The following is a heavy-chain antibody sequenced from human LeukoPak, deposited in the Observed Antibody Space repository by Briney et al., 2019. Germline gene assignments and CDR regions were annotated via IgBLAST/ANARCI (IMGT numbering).Heavy chain of an antibody. J-gene: IGHJ4*02. CDR2: IYYSGST. Sequence: KPSETLSLTCTVSGGSISSYYWSWIRQPPGKGLEWIGYIYYSGSTNYNPSLKSRVTMSVDTSKNQFSLKLSSVTAADTAVYYCARIIRSSYPPYFDYWGQGTLVTVSS. CDR3: ARIIRSSYPPYFDY. V-gene: IGHV4-59*08. D-gene: IGHD1-26*01. CDR1: GGSISSYY.